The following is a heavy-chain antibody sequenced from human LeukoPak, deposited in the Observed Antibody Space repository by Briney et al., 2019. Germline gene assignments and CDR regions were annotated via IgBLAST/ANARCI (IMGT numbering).Heavy chain of an antibody. Sequence: GGSLRLSCAASGFTFSRYAMHWVRQAPGKGLECVALTSNDGSKKDCADSVKGRFTISRDNSKSTLYLQMISLRAEDTAVYYCAKDRDNTPFDYWGQGSLVTVSS. CDR2: TSNDGSKK. CDR3: AKDRDNTPFDY. D-gene: IGHD2-2*02. J-gene: IGHJ4*02. CDR1: GFTFSRYA. V-gene: IGHV3-30*18.